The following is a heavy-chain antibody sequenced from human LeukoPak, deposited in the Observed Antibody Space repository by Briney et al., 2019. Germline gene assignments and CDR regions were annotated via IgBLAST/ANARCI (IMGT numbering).Heavy chain of an antibody. V-gene: IGHV4-34*01. CDR3: AREGIVGASFDY. CDR2: INHSGST. D-gene: IGHD1-26*01. Sequence: PSGTLSLTCAVYGGSFSGYYWSWIRQPPGKGLEWIGEINHSGSTNYNPSLKSRVTISVDTSKNQFSLKLSSVTAADTAVYYCAREGIVGASFDYWGQGTLVTVSS. J-gene: IGHJ4*02. CDR1: GGSFSGYY.